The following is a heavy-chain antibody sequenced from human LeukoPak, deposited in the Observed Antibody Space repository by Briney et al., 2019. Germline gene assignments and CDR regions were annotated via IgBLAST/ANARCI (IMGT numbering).Heavy chain of an antibody. V-gene: IGHV3-48*01. J-gene: IGHJ4*02. Sequence: GGSLRLSCAASGFTFSSYSMNWVRQAPGKGLEWVSYISSSSSTIYYADSVKGRFTISRDNANNSLYLQMNSLRAGDTAVYYCARAGSYGALNQGYWGQGTLVTVSS. D-gene: IGHD3-10*01. CDR3: ARAGSYGALNQGY. CDR1: GFTFSSYS. CDR2: ISSSSSTI.